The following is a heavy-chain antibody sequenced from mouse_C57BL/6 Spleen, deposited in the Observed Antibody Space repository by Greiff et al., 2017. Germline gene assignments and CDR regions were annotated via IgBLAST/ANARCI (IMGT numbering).Heavy chain of an antibody. CDR2: INPGSGGT. J-gene: IGHJ3*01. CDR1: GYAFTNYL. Sequence: QVQLQQSGAELVRPGTSVKVSCKASGYAFTNYLIEWVKQRPGQGLEWIGVINPGSGGTNYNEKFKGKATQTADKSSSTAYMQLSSLTSEDSAVYFCARSPGFAYWGQGTLVTVSA. CDR3: ARSPGFAY. V-gene: IGHV1-54*01.